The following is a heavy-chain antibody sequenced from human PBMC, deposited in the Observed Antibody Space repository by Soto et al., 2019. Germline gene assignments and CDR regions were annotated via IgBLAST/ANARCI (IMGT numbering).Heavy chain of an antibody. CDR1: GFTFSSYG. J-gene: IGHJ6*02. CDR2: ISYDGSNK. CDR3: AKNYGDPQSYYYYGMDV. Sequence: PGGSLRLSCAASGFTFSSYGMHWIRQAPGKGLEWVAVISYDGSNKYYADSVKGRFTISRDNSKNTLYLQMNSLRAEDTAVYYCAKNYGDPQSYYYYGMDVWGQGTTVTVSS. V-gene: IGHV3-30*18. D-gene: IGHD4-17*01.